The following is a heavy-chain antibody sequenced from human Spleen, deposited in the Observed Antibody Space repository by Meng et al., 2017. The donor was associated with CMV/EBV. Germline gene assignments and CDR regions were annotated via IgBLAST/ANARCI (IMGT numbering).Heavy chain of an antibody. CDR2: IKKKADSYTT. J-gene: IGHJ6*02. CDR1: GFTFSDHH. CDR3: ADLAEAFGMDV. Sequence: GRSLRLSCAASGFTFSDHHMDWVRQAPGRGLEWVGQIKKKADSYTTYYAASVKARFTISRDDSKNSLYLQMNSLKTEDSAVYYCADLAEAFGMDVWGQGTTVTVSS. V-gene: IGHV3-72*01. D-gene: IGHD6-19*01.